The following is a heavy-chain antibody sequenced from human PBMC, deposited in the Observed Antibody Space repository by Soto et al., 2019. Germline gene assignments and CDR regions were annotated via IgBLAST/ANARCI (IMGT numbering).Heavy chain of an antibody. V-gene: IGHV4-59*01. D-gene: IGHD3-10*01. CDR1: GGSISSYY. CDR2: IYYSGST. J-gene: IGHJ6*04. Sequence: PSETLSLTCTVSGGSISSYYWSWIRQPPGKGLEWIGYIYYSGSTNYNPSLKSRVTISVDTSKNQFSLKLSSVTAADTAVYYCARLSGYSYYYGMDVWGKGTTVTVSS. CDR3: ARLSGYSYYYGMDV.